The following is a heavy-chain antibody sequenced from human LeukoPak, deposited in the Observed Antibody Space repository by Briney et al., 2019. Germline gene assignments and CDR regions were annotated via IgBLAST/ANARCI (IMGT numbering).Heavy chain of an antibody. CDR2: ITAYNGNT. CDR1: GYTFTSYG. D-gene: IGHD2-15*01. CDR3: ARKGCVGGCYLFDY. V-gene: IGHV1-18*01. J-gene: IGHJ4*02. Sequence: GASVKVSCKVSGYTFTSYGINWVRQAPGQGLEWVGWITAYNGNTKYAQKLQGRVTMTTDTSTSTAYMELRSLRSDDTAVYYCARKGCVGGCYLFDYWGQGTLVTVSS.